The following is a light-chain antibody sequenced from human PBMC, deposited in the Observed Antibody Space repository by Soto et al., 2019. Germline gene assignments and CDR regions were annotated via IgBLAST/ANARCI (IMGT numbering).Light chain of an antibody. CDR1: SSNIGTNP. CDR3: AAWDGSLNRYV. CDR2: SDN. Sequence: QSALTQSPSASGTPGQRVTISCPGSSSNIGTNPANWYQQLPGTAPKLLIYSDNQRPSGVPDRFSGSRSGTSASLAISGLQSEDEADYYCAAWDGSLNRYVFGTGTKVTVL. V-gene: IGLV1-44*01. J-gene: IGLJ1*01.